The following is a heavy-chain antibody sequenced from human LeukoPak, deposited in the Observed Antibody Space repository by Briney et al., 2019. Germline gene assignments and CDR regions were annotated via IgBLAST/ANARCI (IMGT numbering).Heavy chain of an antibody. CDR2: IYYSGST. CDR1: GGSISSGGYY. J-gene: IGHJ5*02. CDR3: ARGSNPKGSARWFDP. D-gene: IGHD4-11*01. Sequence: SETLSLTCTVSGGSISSGGYYWSWIRQHPGKGLEWIGYIYYSGSTYYNPSLKSRVTISVDTSKNQFSLKLSSVTAADTAVYYCARGSNPKGSARWFDPWGQGTLVTVSS. V-gene: IGHV4-31*03.